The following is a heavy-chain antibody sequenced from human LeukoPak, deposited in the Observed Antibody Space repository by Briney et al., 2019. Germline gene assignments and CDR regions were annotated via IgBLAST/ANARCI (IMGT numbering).Heavy chain of an antibody. D-gene: IGHD3-10*01. V-gene: IGHV1-18*01. CDR2: ISAYNGNT. J-gene: IGHJ5*02. CDR3: ARGEGPRITMEYNWFDP. CDR1: GYTFTSYG. Sequence: ASVKVSCKASGYTFTSYGISWVQQAPGQGLEWMGWISAYNGNTNYAQKLQGRVTMTTDTSTSTAYMELRSLRSDDTAVYYCARGEGPRITMEYNWFDPWGQGTLVTVSS.